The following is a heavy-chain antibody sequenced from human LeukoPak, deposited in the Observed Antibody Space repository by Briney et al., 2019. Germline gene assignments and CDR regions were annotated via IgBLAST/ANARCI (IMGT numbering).Heavy chain of an antibody. CDR1: GGSVSSGSYY. CDR2: IYYSGST. D-gene: IGHD3-22*01. Sequence: SETLSLTCTVSGGSVSSGSYYWSWIRQPPGKGLEWIGYIYYSGSTNYNPSLKSRVTLSVDTSKNQFSLKLSSVTAADTAVYYCARGGWLFPTEIYYYYGMDVWGQGTTVTVSS. V-gene: IGHV4-61*01. CDR3: ARGGWLFPTEIYYYYGMDV. J-gene: IGHJ6*02.